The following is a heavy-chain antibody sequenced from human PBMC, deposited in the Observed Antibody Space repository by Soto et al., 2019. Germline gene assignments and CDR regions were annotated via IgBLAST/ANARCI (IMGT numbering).Heavy chain of an antibody. D-gene: IGHD6-13*01. CDR2: LSSNSAYI. V-gene: IGHV3-21*01. J-gene: IGHJ5*02. CDR1: GFTFRSFT. Sequence: PGGSLRLSCAASGFTFRSFTMNWVRQAPGKGLEWVSTLSSNSAYIYYTDALRGRFTIPRDNAKNSLHLQMNSPRAEDTAVYYCTRDASRDSSARGWFDPWGPGTLVTVSS. CDR3: TRDASRDSSARGWFDP.